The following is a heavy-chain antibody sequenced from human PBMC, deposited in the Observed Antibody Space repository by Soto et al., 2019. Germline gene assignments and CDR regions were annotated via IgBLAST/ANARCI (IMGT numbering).Heavy chain of an antibody. Sequence: HPGGSLRLSCAVSGFTFSSYDMHWVRQVPGKXLEWVSAIGTAGDTYYPVSVKGRFTVSRDNAKDSLYLQMDSLRAGDTAVYYCARAISNNFWSGSPWYHGMDVWGQGTTVTVSS. D-gene: IGHD3-3*01. CDR1: GFTFSSYD. CDR2: IGTAGDT. CDR3: ARAISNNFWSGSPWYHGMDV. V-gene: IGHV3-13*01. J-gene: IGHJ6*02.